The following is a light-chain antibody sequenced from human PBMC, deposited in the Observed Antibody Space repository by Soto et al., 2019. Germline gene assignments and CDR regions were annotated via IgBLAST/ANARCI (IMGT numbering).Light chain of an antibody. Sequence: EIVLTPSPGTLSLSPGERATLSCRASQSVSSSYLAWYQQKPGQAPRLLIYGASSRATGIPDRFSGSGSGTDFTLTISRLEPEDFAVYYCQHYGSSPWTFGQGTKVDIK. CDR1: QSVSSSY. J-gene: IGKJ1*01. CDR2: GAS. CDR3: QHYGSSPWT. V-gene: IGKV3-20*01.